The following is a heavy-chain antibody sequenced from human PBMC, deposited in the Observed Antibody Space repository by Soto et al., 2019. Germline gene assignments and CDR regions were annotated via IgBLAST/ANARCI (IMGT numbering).Heavy chain of an antibody. CDR2: INHSGST. V-gene: IGHV4-34*01. J-gene: IGHJ4*02. D-gene: IGHD3-22*01. Sequence: SDTLSLTCAFYGGSFSGYYWSWIRQPPGKGLEWIGEINHSGSTNYNPSLKSRVTISVDTSKNQVSLKLSSVTAADTAVYYCSRDSLYDSSGYYFDYGGQETLVTVS. CDR1: GGSFSGYY. CDR3: SRDSLYDSSGYYFDY.